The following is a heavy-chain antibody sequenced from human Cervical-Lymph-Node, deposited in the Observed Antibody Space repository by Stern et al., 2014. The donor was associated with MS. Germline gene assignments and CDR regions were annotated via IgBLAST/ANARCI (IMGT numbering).Heavy chain of an antibody. CDR1: GDTSNTDA. D-gene: IGHD1-14*01. CDR3: ARGASSAAWYKHAVDV. V-gene: IGHV1-69*01. Sequence: QVQLVQSGAEVQKPGSSVKVSCKASGDTSNTDAIHWVRQAPGQGLEWMGGIIPVFGTPVYAQRFKGRVSIAADASTATDYMELSSRRSDDTAVYYCARGASSAAWYKHAVDVGGQGTTVTVSS. CDR2: IIPVFGTP. J-gene: IGHJ6*02.